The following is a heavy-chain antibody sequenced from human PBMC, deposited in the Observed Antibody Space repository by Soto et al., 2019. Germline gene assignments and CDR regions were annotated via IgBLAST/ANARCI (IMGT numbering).Heavy chain of an antibody. Sequence: EVQLVESGGGLVKPGGSLRLSCAASGFTFSSYSMNWVRQAPGKGLEWVSSITSSSTYIYYADSVKGRFTISRDNAKNSLYLQMNSLRAEDTAVYYSARGYCSGGSCYYYFDYWGQGTLVTVSS. J-gene: IGHJ4*02. D-gene: IGHD2-15*01. CDR2: ITSSSTYI. V-gene: IGHV3-21*01. CDR3: ARGYCSGGSCYYYFDY. CDR1: GFTFSSYS.